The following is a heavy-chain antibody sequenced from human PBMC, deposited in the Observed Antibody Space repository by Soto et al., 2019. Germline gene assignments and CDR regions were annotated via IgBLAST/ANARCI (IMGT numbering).Heavy chain of an antibody. CDR3: TRGNTSAFDY. CDR1: GFSFSSFG. V-gene: IGHV3-33*01. J-gene: IGHJ4*02. CDR2: IWFDGSQQ. Sequence: QVQLVESGGGVVQPGRSLRLSCAASGFSFSSFGMHWVRQAPGKGLEWVAIIWFDGSQQHYADSVKGRFTISRDTSKNILYFQMNSLRAEDTADYYCTRGNTSAFDYWGRGTLVTVSS.